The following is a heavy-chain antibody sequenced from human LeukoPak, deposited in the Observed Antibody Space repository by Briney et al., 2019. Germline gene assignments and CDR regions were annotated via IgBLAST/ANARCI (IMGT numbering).Heavy chain of an antibody. CDR2: IDNGGSDT. V-gene: IGHV3-74*01. CDR1: GFTFSNYW. CDR3: ARGEGWHCSGSDCFPHWFDP. Sequence: PGGSLSLSCAASGFTFSNYWMQWHRQAQGKGLVWVSRIDNGGSDTSHADSVKGRFTISRDNAKNTLYLQMNSLRAEDTAVYYCARGEGWHCSGSDCFPHWFDPWGQGALVTVSS. D-gene: IGHD2-15*01. J-gene: IGHJ5*02.